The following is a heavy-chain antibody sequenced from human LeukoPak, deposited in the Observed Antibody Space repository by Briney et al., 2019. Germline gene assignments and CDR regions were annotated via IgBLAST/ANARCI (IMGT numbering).Heavy chain of an antibody. CDR1: GGSISSSSYY. CDR3: ARVDTAMVSAFDI. CDR2: IYYSGST. D-gene: IGHD5-18*01. V-gene: IGHV4-39*07. J-gene: IGHJ3*02. Sequence: SETLSLTCTVSGGSISSSSYYWGWIRQPPGKGLEWIGSIYYSGSTYYNPSLKSRVTISVDTSKNQFSLKLSSVTAADTAVYYCARVDTAMVSAFDIWGQGTMVTVSS.